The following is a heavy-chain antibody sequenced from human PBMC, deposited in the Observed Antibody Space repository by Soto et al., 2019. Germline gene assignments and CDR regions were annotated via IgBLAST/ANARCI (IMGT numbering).Heavy chain of an antibody. CDR3: VRGAPNYYYVDY. D-gene: IGHD1-7*01. J-gene: IGHJ4*02. CDR2: IYTDGSRA. V-gene: IGHV3-74*01. Sequence: EVQLVESGGGLVQPGGSLRLSCAASGFTFSSYWMHWVRHAPGKGLVWVSRIYTDGSRADYADSVKGRFTISRDNAKNTVYLQVNRLGAEETAVYYCVRGAPNYYYVDYWGQGTLVTVSS. CDR1: GFTFSSYW.